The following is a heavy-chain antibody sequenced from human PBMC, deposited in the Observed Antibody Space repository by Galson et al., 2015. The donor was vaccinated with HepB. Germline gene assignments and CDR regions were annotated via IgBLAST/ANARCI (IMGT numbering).Heavy chain of an antibody. CDR2: IYPDDSDT. Sequence: SGAAVKKPGESLKISCKGSGYSFTTYWIGWVRQMPGKGLEWMGIIYPDDSDTKYRPSFKGQVTISADKSISTAYLQWSSLKASDTAMYYCAARAGSSGWYTTAFDIWGQGTMVTVSS. CDR1: GYSFTTYW. CDR3: AARAGSSGWYTTAFDI. D-gene: IGHD6-19*01. J-gene: IGHJ3*02. V-gene: IGHV5-51*03.